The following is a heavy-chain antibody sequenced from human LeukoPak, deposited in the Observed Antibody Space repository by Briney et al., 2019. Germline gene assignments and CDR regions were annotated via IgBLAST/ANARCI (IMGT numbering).Heavy chain of an antibody. CDR2: NNPNSGGT. J-gene: IGHJ4*02. Sequence: GASVKVSCKASGYTFTGYYMHWVRQAPGQGLEWMGRNNPNSGGTNYAQKFQGRVTMTRDTSISTAYMELSRLRSDDTAVYYCARDKQLVRRPGPIDYWGQGTLVTVSS. CDR3: ARDKQLVRRPGPIDY. D-gene: IGHD6-6*01. CDR1: GYTFTGYY. V-gene: IGHV1-2*06.